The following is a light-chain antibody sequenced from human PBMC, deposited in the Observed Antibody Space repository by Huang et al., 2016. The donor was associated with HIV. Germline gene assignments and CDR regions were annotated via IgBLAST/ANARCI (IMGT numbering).Light chain of an antibody. CDR1: QSVRTN. J-gene: IGKJ2*01. V-gene: IGKV3-15*01. Sequence: IVMTQSPAALSVSPGETVTLSCRASQSVRTNLACYQQNPGQAPRLLICVASTRANDVPARFSGGGSGTDFTLTINNLQSEDFAVYYCQQYNTFGQGTKLEIK. CDR2: VAS. CDR3: QQYNT.